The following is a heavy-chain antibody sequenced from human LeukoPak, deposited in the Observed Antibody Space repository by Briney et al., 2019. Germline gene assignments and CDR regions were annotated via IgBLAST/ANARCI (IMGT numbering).Heavy chain of an antibody. CDR1: GFTFSSYS. CDR3: ARDRGGSARFDY. V-gene: IGHV3-33*08. D-gene: IGHD3-16*01. Sequence: GGSLRLSCAASGFTFSSYSMNWVRQAPGKGLEWVAVIWDDGSNKYYAESVKGRFTISRDISKNMLYLQMNSLRAEDTAVYYCARDRGGSARFDYWGQGTLVTVSS. J-gene: IGHJ4*02. CDR2: IWDDGSNK.